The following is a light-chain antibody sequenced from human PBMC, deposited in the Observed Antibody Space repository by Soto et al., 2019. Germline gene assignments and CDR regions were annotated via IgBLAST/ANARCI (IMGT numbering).Light chain of an antibody. Sequence: EIVLTQSPGTLSLSPGERATLSCRASQSVRSGYLAWYQQKPGQAPRLLIYGASSRATGIPDRFSGSGSGIDFTLTISRLEPEDFAVYYCQHYDKSPWTFGQGTKVEIK. CDR2: GAS. J-gene: IGKJ1*01. V-gene: IGKV3-20*01. CDR1: QSVRSGY. CDR3: QHYDKSPWT.